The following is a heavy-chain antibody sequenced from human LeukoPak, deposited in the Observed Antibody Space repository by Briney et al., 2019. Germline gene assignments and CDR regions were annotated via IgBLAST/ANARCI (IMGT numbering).Heavy chain of an antibody. D-gene: IGHD2-2*01. Sequence: GASVKVSCKASGGTFSSYTISWVRQAPGQGLEWMGGIIPLFGTPDYAQKFQDRLTITADKSTSTAYMELSSLRSEDTAVYYCARTYCSSTSCHHFDYWGQGTLVTVSS. V-gene: IGHV1-69*06. CDR3: ARTYCSSTSCHHFDY. CDR1: GGTFSSYT. CDR2: IIPLFGTP. J-gene: IGHJ4*02.